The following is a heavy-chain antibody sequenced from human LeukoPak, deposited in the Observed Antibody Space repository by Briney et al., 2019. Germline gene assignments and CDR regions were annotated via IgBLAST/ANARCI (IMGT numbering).Heavy chain of an antibody. CDR1: GGSISISNYY. V-gene: IGHV4-39*01. CDR3: VRRTSNPVGVIHY. D-gene: IGHD3-10*01. CDR2: ISYSGT. J-gene: IGHJ4*02. Sequence: SETLSLTCTVPGGSISISNYYWGWLRQPPGRGLESIGSISYSGTYYNASLKSRLTISVDTSKNPVSLNLRSVTAADAAVYYCVRRTSNPVGVIHYGGRGTLDTVSS.